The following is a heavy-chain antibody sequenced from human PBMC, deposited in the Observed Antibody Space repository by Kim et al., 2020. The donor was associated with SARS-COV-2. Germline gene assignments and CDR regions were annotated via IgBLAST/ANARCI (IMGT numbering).Heavy chain of an antibody. V-gene: IGHV3-30*18. CDR1: GFSFTSYG. CDR2: ISYHESLK. J-gene: IGHJ4*02. Sequence: GGSLRLSCAASGFSFTSYGMHWVRQAPGKAPEWVSFISYHESLKFYRDSVKGRFTISRDTSKNTVYLQMNSLTAEDTAVYYCAKSYFHLLDGETFDSWGRGTLVTVSS. D-gene: IGHD3-10*01. CDR3: AKSYFHLLDGETFDS.